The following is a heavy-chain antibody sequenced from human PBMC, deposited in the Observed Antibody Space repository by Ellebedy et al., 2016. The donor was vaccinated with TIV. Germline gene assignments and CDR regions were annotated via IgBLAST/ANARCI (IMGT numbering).Heavy chain of an antibody. V-gene: IGHV3-53*01. J-gene: IGHJ4*02. CDR1: GFTVSSNY. Sequence: GGSLRLSSAASGFTVSSNYMSWVRQAPGRGLEWVSTIYSSGCTYYAGSVKGRFTISRDNSKNTLYLQMNSLSAEDTAVYYWAGGISVAGTSLGFWGQGTLVTVSS. D-gene: IGHD6-19*01. CDR2: IYSSGCT. CDR3: AGGISVAGTSLGF.